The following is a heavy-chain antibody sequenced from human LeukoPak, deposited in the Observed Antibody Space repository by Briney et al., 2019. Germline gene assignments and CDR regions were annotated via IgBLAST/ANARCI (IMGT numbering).Heavy chain of an antibody. CDR2: ISWNSGSI. CDR1: GFTFDDYA. J-gene: IGHJ4*02. CDR3: AKDSGGGHDPYFDY. V-gene: IGHV3-9*01. D-gene: IGHD5-12*01. Sequence: GGSLRLSCAASGFTFDDYAMHWVRQAPGKGLEWVSGISWNSGSIGYADSVKGRFTISRDNAKNSLYLQMNSLRAEDTALYYCAKDSGGGHDPYFDYWGQGTLVTVSS.